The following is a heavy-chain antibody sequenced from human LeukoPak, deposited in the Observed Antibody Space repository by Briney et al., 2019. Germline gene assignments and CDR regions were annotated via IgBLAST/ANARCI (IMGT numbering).Heavy chain of an antibody. V-gene: IGHV3-53*01. Sequence: GGSLRLSCAASGFTVSSNYMSWVRQAPGKGLEWVSVSYSGGSTYYADSVKGRFTISRDNSKNTLYLQMNSLRAEDTAVYYCARDQGRSGWYLDYYYGMDVWGKGTTVTVSS. CDR2: SYSGGST. D-gene: IGHD6-19*01. CDR3: ARDQGRSGWYLDYYYGMDV. J-gene: IGHJ6*04. CDR1: GFTVSSNY.